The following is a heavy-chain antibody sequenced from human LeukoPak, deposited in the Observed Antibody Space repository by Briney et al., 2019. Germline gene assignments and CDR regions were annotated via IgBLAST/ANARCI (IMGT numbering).Heavy chain of an antibody. D-gene: IGHD5-24*01. CDR2: ISSTSYTI. Sequence: GGSLGLSCAASGFTFSNAWMSWVRQAPGKGLEWISYISSTSYTIYYADSVKGRFTISRDNAKNSLYLQMHSLRVEDTAVYYCARDMAEMAVDYWGQGILVTVSS. CDR3: ARDMAEMAVDY. CDR1: GFTFSNAW. V-gene: IGHV3-48*01. J-gene: IGHJ4*02.